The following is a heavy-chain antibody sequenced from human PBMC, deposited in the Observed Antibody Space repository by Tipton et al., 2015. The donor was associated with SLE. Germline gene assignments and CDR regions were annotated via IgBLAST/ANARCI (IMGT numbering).Heavy chain of an antibody. Sequence: TLSLTCTVSCGSISSGSYYWSWIRQPAGKGLEWIGHMYSSGYTLYNPSLKSRVSISVDTSKNQFSLKLTSVTAADTAIYYCARDRSTSGYSFDYWGQGTLVTVSS. V-gene: IGHV4-61*09. CDR3: ARDRSTSGYSFDY. CDR2: MYSSGYT. CDR1: CGSISSGSYY. J-gene: IGHJ4*02. D-gene: IGHD2-21*01.